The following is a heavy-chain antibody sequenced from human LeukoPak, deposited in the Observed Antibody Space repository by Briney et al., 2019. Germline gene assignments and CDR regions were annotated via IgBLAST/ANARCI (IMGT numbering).Heavy chain of an antibody. CDR2: ISAYNGNT. CDR1: GYTFTSYG. CDR3: ASNAAAPDYYYMDV. Sequence: ASVTVSLKASGYTFTSYGISWVRQPPAQGLEWVGCISAYNGNTNYAQKLQGRVTMTTDTSTSTAYMELRSLRSDDTAVYYCASNAAAPDYYYMDVWGKGTTATVSS. J-gene: IGHJ6*03. D-gene: IGHD2-8*01. V-gene: IGHV1-18*01.